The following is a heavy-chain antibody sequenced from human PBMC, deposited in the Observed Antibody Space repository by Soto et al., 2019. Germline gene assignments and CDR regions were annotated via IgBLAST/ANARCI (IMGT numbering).Heavy chain of an antibody. CDR3: ARRKYDWFDP. CDR1: GGSFSGYY. Sequence: SETLSLTCAVYGGSFSGYYWSWIRQPPGKGLEWIGYIYYSGSTNYNPSLKSRVTISVDTSKNQFSLKLSSVTAADTAVYYCARRKYDWFDPWGQGTLVTVSS. J-gene: IGHJ5*02. V-gene: IGHV4-59*08. CDR2: IYYSGST.